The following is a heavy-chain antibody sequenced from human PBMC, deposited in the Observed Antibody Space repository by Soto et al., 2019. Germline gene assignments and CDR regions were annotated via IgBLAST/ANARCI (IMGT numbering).Heavy chain of an antibody. CDR2: ISGSGGST. D-gene: IGHD3-10*01. CDR3: AKSGVLLWFGANYYMDV. CDR1: GFTFSSYA. Sequence: GGSLRLSCAASGFTFSSYAMSWVRQAPGKGLEWVSAISGSGGSTYYADSVKGRFTISRDNSKNTLYLQMNSLRAEDTAVYYCAKSGVLLWFGANYYMDVWGKGTTVTVSS. J-gene: IGHJ6*03. V-gene: IGHV3-23*01.